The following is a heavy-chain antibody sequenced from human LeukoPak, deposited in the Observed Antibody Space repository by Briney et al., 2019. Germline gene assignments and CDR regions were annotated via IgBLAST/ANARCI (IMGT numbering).Heavy chain of an antibody. D-gene: IGHD6-19*01. CDR1: GFTFSSYG. Sequence: GGSLRLSCAASGFTFSSYGIHWVRQAPGKGLEWVAFIRYDGSNKYYANSVKGRFTISRDNSKNTLYLQMNSLRAEDTAAYYCASSQQWLSHFDYWGQGTLVTVSS. V-gene: IGHV3-30*02. CDR3: ASSQQWLSHFDY. CDR2: IRYDGSNK. J-gene: IGHJ4*02.